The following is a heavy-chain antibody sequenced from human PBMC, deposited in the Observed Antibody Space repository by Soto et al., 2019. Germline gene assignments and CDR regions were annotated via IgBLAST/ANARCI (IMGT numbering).Heavy chain of an antibody. CDR3: ARGSWDSSGFFDSHYVDY. CDR1: GGSISSGGYY. Sequence: TLSLTCNVSGGSISSGGYYWSWIRQHPGKGLEWIGYIYYSGSTYYNPSLKSRVTISVDTSKNQFSLKLSSVTAADTAVYYCARGSWDSSGFFDSHYVDYWGQGTLVTVSS. D-gene: IGHD3-22*01. CDR2: IYYSGST. V-gene: IGHV4-31*03. J-gene: IGHJ4*02.